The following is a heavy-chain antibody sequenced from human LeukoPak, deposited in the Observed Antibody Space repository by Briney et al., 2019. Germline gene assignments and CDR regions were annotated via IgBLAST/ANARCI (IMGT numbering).Heavy chain of an antibody. CDR3: ARLKGLLDFWNGTPPYMDV. D-gene: IGHD3-3*01. J-gene: IGHJ6*03. Sequence: SETLSLTCTVSGGSISSYYWSWIRQPPGKGLEWIGYIYYSGSTNYNPSLKSRVTISVDTSKNQFSLKLSSVTAADTAVYYCARLKGLLDFWNGTPPYMDVWGKGTTVTVSS. V-gene: IGHV4-59*08. CDR1: GGSISSYY. CDR2: IYYSGST.